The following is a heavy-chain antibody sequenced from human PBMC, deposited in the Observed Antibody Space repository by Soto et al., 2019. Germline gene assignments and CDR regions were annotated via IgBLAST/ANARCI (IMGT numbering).Heavy chain of an antibody. D-gene: IGHD4-17*01. J-gene: IGHJ4*02. V-gene: IGHV3-21*01. CDR2: ISSSSYI. CDR3: ALAVTTAYFDY. CDR1: GFTFSSYS. Sequence: GGSLRLSCAASGFTFSSYSMNWVRLAPGKGLEWVSSISSSSYIYYADSVKGRFTISRDNAKNSLYLQMNSLRAEDTAVYYCALAVTTAYFDYWGQGTLVTVSS.